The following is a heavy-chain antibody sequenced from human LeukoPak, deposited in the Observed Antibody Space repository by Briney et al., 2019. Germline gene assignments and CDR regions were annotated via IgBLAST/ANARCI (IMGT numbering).Heavy chain of an antibody. J-gene: IGHJ4*02. CDR2: VNCNTGGT. D-gene: IGHD2-21*02. CDR1: GYTFTGYY. V-gene: IGHV1-2*02. CDR3: TRYNFCGGDCYHLGS. Sequence: ASVKVSCKASGYTFTGYYIHWVRQAPGQGLEWMGWVNCNTGGTNYAQKFQGRVTMTRDTSITTAYMELSSLRSDDTAVYFCTRYNFCGGDCYHLGSWGQGTLVTVSS.